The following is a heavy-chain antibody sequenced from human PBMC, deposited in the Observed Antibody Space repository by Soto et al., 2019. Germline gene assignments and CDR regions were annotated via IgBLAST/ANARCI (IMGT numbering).Heavy chain of an antibody. CDR1: GFSFSSYS. J-gene: IGHJ4*02. CDR2: ISSRSSYI. Sequence: GGSLRLSCAASGFSFSSYSMNWVRQAPGKGLEWVSSISSRSSYIYYADSVKGRFTISRDNAKNSLYLQMNSLRAEDTAVYYCAKVRGPNYDFWSGSENFFDYWGQGTLVTVSS. V-gene: IGHV3-21*01. D-gene: IGHD3-3*01. CDR3: AKVRGPNYDFWSGSENFFDY.